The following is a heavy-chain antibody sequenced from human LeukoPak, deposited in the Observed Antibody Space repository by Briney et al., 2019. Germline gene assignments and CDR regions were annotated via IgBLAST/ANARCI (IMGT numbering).Heavy chain of an antibody. V-gene: IGHV3-23*01. CDR2: ISGSGGST. Sequence: GGSLRLSCAASGFTFSSYAMSWVRQAPGKGLEWVSAISGSGGSTYYADSVKGRFTISRDNSKNTLYLQMNSLRAEDTAVYYCARGPYDSRGQDHYYYMDVWGRGTTVTIS. D-gene: IGHD3-22*01. CDR1: GFTFSSYA. CDR3: ARGPYDSRGQDHYYYMDV. J-gene: IGHJ6*03.